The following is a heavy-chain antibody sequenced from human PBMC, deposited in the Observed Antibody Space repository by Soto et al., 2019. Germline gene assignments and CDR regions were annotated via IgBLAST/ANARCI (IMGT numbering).Heavy chain of an antibody. CDR3: ASKALPYYDFWSGFKARSNWFDP. Sequence: SETLSLTCTVSGGSIGSSSYYWGWIRQPPGKGLEWIGSIYYSGSTYYNPSLKSRVTISVDTSKNQFSLKLSSVTAADTAVYYCASKALPYYDFWSGFKARSNWFDPWGQGTLVTVSS. D-gene: IGHD3-3*01. V-gene: IGHV4-39*01. CDR1: GGSIGSSSYY. J-gene: IGHJ5*02. CDR2: IYYSGST.